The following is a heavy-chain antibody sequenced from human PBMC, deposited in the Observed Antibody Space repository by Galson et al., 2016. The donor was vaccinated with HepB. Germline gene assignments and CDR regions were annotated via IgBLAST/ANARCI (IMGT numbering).Heavy chain of an antibody. J-gene: IGHJ4*02. V-gene: IGHV3-23*01. CDR3: AKESGLWNVKTDFDY. Sequence: SLRLSCAASGITFSNYAMSWVRQAPGKGLEWVSGISGTDGRTLYADSVKGRFTISRDNSKNTLYLQTNSLRADDTAVYYCAKESGLWNVKTDFDYWGQGAVVTV. CDR2: ISGTDGRT. D-gene: IGHD1-1*01. CDR1: GITFSNYA.